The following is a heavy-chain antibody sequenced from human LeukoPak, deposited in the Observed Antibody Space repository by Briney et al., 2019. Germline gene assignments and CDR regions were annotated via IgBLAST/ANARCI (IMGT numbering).Heavy chain of an antibody. Sequence: GGSLRLSCVASGFSFSNYAMSWVRQAPGKRLEWGSVISGSGGSTYYADSVKGRFPISRDKSKNTLYLQMNSLRAEDTAVYYCAKSRSGYYRFDYWGQGTLVTVCS. CDR2: ISGSGGST. J-gene: IGHJ4*02. D-gene: IGHD3-3*01. CDR3: AKSRSGYYRFDY. V-gene: IGHV3-23*01. CDR1: GFSFSNYA.